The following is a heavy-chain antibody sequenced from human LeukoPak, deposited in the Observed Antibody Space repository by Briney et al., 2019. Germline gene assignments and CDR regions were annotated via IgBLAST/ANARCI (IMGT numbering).Heavy chain of an antibody. Sequence: SETLSLTCTVSGGSINTYFWSWIRQPPGKGLEWIGYIHYSGSTNYNPSLKSRVTISVDTSKNQFSLKLSSVTAADTAVYYCARGVTGGWYGDFQHWGQGTLVTVSS. CDR2: IHYSGST. V-gene: IGHV4-59*01. J-gene: IGHJ1*01. CDR3: ARGVTGGWYGDFQH. CDR1: GGSINTYF. D-gene: IGHD6-19*01.